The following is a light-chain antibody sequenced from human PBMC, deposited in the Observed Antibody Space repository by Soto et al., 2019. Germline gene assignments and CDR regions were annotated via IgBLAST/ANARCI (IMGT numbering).Light chain of an antibody. CDR3: SSYTSSSTLGV. CDR2: GNS. J-gene: IGLJ3*02. CDR1: SSNIGAGHD. Sequence: QSVLTQPPSVSGAPGQRVTISCTWSSSNIGAGHDVHWYQQLPGTAPKLLMYGNSIRPSGVPDRFSGSKSGTSASLAITGLQAEDEADYYCSSYTSSSTLGVFGGGTKLTVL. V-gene: IGLV1-40*01.